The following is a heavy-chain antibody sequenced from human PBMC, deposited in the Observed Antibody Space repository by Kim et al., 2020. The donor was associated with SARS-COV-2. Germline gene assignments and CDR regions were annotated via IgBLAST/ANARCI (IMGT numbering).Heavy chain of an antibody. D-gene: IGHD2-21*02. V-gene: IGHV4-4*02. J-gene: IGHJ4*02. CDR3: ASGGNSVFEY. CDR2: T. Sequence: TTYNPSLKGRVTISVDKSKNQFSLKLSSVTAADTAVYYCASGGNSVFEYWGQGTLVTVSS.